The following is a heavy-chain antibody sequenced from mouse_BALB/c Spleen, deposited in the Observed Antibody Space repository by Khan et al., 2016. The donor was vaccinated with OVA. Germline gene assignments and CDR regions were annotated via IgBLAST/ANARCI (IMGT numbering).Heavy chain of an antibody. CDR3: ATYGWWD. CDR1: GFTFSSFG. V-gene: IGHV5-17*02. D-gene: IGHD1-1*01. CDR2: ISSGSSTI. Sequence: EVALVASGGGLVQPGGSRKLSCAASGFTFSSFGMHWVSQAPEKGLEWVAYISSGSSTIYSSDTVKGRFTISRDNPKNTLFLQMTSLRSEDTAMYYCATYGWWDWGAGTTVTVSS. J-gene: IGHJ1*01.